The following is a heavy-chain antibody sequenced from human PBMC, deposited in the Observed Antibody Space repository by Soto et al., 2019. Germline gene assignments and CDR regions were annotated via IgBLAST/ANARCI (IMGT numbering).Heavy chain of an antibody. D-gene: IGHD3-22*01. CDR2: IYYSGST. J-gene: IGHJ5*02. V-gene: IGHV4-31*03. CDR1: GGSISSVGYY. Sequence: SETLSLTCTVSGGSISSVGYYWIWIRQHPGKGLEWIGYIYYSGSTYYNPSLKSRVTISVDTSKNQFSLKLSSVTAADTAVYYCARDGGTYYYDRSGYYTKWFDPWGQGPMVTVSS. CDR3: ARDGGTYYYDRSGYYTKWFDP.